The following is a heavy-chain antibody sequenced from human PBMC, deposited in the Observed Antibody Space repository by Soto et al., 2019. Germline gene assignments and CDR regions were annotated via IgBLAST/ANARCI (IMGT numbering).Heavy chain of an antibody. J-gene: IGHJ4*02. Sequence: SVKVSCKASGGTFSSYAISWVRQAPGQGLEWMGGIIPIFGTANYAQKFQGRVTITADESTSTAYMELSSLRSEDTAVYYCARSRGYSYGYGFWDYWGQGTLVTVSS. CDR2: IIPIFGTA. CDR1: GGTFSSYA. V-gene: IGHV1-69*13. CDR3: ARSRGYSYGYGFWDY. D-gene: IGHD5-18*01.